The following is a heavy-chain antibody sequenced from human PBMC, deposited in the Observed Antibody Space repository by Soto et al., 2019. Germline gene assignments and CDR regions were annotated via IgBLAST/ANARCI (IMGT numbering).Heavy chain of an antibody. CDR2: ISGYNGDT. D-gene: IGHD2-8*01. Sequence: GASVKVSCQASGYTFTSYGISWVRQAPGQGLEWMGWISGYNGDTNYAQKFQGRVSMTIDTSTTTAYMELRSLTSDDTAVYYCAKNGQPPYYYYGLDVWGQGTKVTVSS. V-gene: IGHV1-18*01. CDR1: GYTFTSYG. J-gene: IGHJ6*02. CDR3: AKNGQPPYYYYGLDV.